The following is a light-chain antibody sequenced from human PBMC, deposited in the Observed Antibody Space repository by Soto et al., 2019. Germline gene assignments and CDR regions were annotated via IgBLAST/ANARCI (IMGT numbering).Light chain of an antibody. Sequence: DIVMTQSPDSLAVSLGERATINCKSSQSVLHSSNNKMYLAWYQQKPGQPPKLLIYWASIRESGVPDRISGSGSGTDFTLTIGSLQAEDVAVSYCQQYYDTPPTFGQGTKVEIK. J-gene: IGKJ1*01. CDR1: QSVLHSSNNKMY. CDR2: WAS. V-gene: IGKV4-1*01. CDR3: QQYYDTPPT.